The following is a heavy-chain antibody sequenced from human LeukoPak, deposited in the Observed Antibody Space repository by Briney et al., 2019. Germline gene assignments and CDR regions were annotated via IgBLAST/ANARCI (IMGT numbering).Heavy chain of an antibody. D-gene: IGHD6-13*01. J-gene: IGHJ6*02. CDR2: INSAGSST. CDR1: GFTFSSYW. V-gene: IGHV3-74*01. Sequence: PGGSLRLSCAASGFTFSSYWMHWVRQAPGKGLVWVSRINSAGSSTSYADSVKGRFTISRDNAKNTLYLQMNSLRAEDTAVYYCARERSIAAAGVLLGGGMDVWGQGTTVTVSS. CDR3: ARERSIAAAGVLLGGGMDV.